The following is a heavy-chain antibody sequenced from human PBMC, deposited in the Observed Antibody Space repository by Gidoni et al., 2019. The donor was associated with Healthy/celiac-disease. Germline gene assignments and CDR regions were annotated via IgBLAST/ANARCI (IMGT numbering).Heavy chain of an antibody. CDR2: INPNSGGT. CDR3: ARESSQRQAGTVCSWFDP. J-gene: IGHJ5*02. Sequence: QVQLVQSGAEVQKPGASVKVSCKASGYTFTGYYMHWVRQAPGQGLAWMGWINPNSGGTNYAQKFQGRVTMTRDTSISTAYMELSRLRSDDTAVYYCARESSQRQAGTVCSWFDPWGQGTLVTVSS. V-gene: IGHV1-2*02. CDR1: GYTFTGYY. D-gene: IGHD6-13*01.